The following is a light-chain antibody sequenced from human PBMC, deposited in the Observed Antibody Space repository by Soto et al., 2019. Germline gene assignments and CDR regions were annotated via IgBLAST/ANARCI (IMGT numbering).Light chain of an antibody. Sequence: QSVLTQPASVSGSPGQSITISCTGTSSDVGGYNYVSWYQQHPGKAPKLMIYDVSNRPSGVSNRFSGSKSGNTASLTISGVQAEDEADYYGSSYTSSSTLLYVFGTGTKLTVL. J-gene: IGLJ1*01. V-gene: IGLV2-14*01. CDR2: DVS. CDR1: SSDVGGYNY. CDR3: SSYTSSSTLLYV.